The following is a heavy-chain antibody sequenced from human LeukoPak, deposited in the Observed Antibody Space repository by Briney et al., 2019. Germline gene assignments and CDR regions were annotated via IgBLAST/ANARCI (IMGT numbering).Heavy chain of an antibody. CDR1: GFTFSSYS. Sequence: GGSLRLSCAASGFTFSSYSMNWVRQAPGKGLEWVSSITSSGAATYYADSVKGRFTISRDNSDSTLYLQMNSLRAEDTAVYYCAKDRPNYYGSNGHYYKLNGDCWGQGTLVTVSS. CDR2: ITSSGAAT. CDR3: AKDRPNYYGSNGHYYKLNGDC. D-gene: IGHD3-22*01. V-gene: IGHV3-23*01. J-gene: IGHJ4*02.